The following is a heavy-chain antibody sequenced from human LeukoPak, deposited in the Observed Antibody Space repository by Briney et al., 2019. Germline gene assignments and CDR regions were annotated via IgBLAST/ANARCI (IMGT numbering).Heavy chain of an antibody. CDR2: MSGGGGST. Sequence: GGSLRLSCAASGFTFSSYGMSWVRQAPGKGLEWVSAMSGGGGSTFYADSVKGQFTISRDNSKNTLYLQMNSLRDEDTAVYYCAKSHCGSFSCSRAEFWGQGTLVTASS. J-gene: IGHJ4*02. D-gene: IGHD2-2*01. CDR3: AKSHCGSFSCSRAEF. V-gene: IGHV3-23*01. CDR1: GFTFSSYG.